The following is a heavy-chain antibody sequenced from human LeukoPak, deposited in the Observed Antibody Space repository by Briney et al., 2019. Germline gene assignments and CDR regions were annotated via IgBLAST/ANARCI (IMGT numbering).Heavy chain of an antibody. CDR2: IKQDGREK. J-gene: IGHJ1*01. Sequence: GGSLRLSCAASGFTFSSYWMSWVRQAPGKGLEWVANIKQDGREKYYVDSVKGRFTISRDNAKNSLFLQMNSLRAEDTAVYYCARRRDSDSPLFQHWGQGTLVTVSP. CDR1: GFTFSSYW. CDR3: ARRRDSDSPLFQH. V-gene: IGHV3-7*01. D-gene: IGHD3-22*01.